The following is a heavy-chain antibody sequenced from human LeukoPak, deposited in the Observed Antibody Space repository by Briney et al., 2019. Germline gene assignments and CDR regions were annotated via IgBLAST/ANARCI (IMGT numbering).Heavy chain of an antibody. CDR1: GFTFSSYG. CDR2: ISYDGSNK. CDR3: AKDLGLERRGYYYGMDV. J-gene: IGHJ6*02. Sequence: LTGGSLRLSCAASGFTFSSYGMHWVRQAPGKGLEWVAVISYDGSNKYYADSVKGRFTISRDNSKNTLYLQMNSLRAEDTAVYYCAKDLGLERRGYYYGMDVWGQGTTVTVSS. V-gene: IGHV3-30*18. D-gene: IGHD1-1*01.